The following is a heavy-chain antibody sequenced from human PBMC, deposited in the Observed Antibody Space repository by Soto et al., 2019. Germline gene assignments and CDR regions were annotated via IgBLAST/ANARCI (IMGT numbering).Heavy chain of an antibody. D-gene: IGHD1-26*01. CDR2: ILPVFGTT. V-gene: IGHV1-69*06. J-gene: IGHJ6*02. Sequence: ASVKVSCKASGDTSSNYGVSWVRQAPGQGLEWMGGILPVFGTTTYARNFQGRITITADKSTSTVYMELTSLRSDDTATYYCARDPDEVVGTDYHYYGMDVWXQGATVTVSS. CDR1: GDTSSNYG. CDR3: ARDPDEVVGTDYHYYGMDV.